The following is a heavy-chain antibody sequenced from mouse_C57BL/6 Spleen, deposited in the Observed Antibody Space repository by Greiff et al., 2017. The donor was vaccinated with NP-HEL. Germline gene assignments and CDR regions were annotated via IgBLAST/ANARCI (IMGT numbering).Heavy chain of an antibody. D-gene: IGHD1-1*01. J-gene: IGHJ1*03. Sequence: EVQRVESGGGLVKPGGSLKLSCAASGFTFSSYAMSWVRQTPEKRLEWVATISDGGSYTYYPDNVKGRFTISRDNATNNLYLQLSHLTSEDTAMYDCAKGDYYGSSYYWYFDVWGTGTTVTVSS. CDR1: GFTFSSYA. CDR2: ISDGGSYT. V-gene: IGHV5-4*01. CDR3: AKGDYYGSSYYWYFDV.